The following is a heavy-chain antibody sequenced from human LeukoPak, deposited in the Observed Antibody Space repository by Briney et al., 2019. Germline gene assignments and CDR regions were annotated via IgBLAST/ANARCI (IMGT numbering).Heavy chain of an antibody. CDR2: MNPYSGNT. Sequence: ASVKVSCKASGYTFTSYDINWVRQATGQGLEWMGWMNPYSGNTGYAQKFQGRVTMTRNTSISTAYMELSSLRSEDTAVYYCARAPGQSPPDYYYYYYYMDVWGKGTTVTVSS. D-gene: IGHD1-14*01. CDR1: GYTFTSYD. J-gene: IGHJ6*03. V-gene: IGHV1-8*01. CDR3: ARAPGQSPPDYYYYYYYMDV.